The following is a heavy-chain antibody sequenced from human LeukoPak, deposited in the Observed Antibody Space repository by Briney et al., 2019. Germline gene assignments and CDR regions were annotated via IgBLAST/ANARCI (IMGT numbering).Heavy chain of an antibody. J-gene: IGHJ5*02. D-gene: IGHD3-10*01. CDR2: INPNSGGT. V-gene: IGHV1-2*04. CDR3: ARDNGAYYYGSGNTNWFDP. CDR1: GYTFTGYY. Sequence: GASVKVSCKASGYTFTGYYMHWVRQAPGQGLEWMGWINPNSGGTNYAQEFQGWVTMTRDTSISTAYMELSRLRSDDTAVYYCARDNGAYYYGSGNTNWFDPWGQGTLVTVSS.